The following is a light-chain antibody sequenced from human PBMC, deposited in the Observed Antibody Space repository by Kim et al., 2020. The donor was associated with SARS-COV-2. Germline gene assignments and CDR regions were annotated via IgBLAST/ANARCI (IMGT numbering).Light chain of an antibody. CDR3: QAWDSFTAV. J-gene: IGLJ3*02. CDR1: KLGDKL. Sequence: SVSPGQTASITCSGDKLGDKLASWYQQKPGQSPFLVMYQNSKRYSGIPGRFSGSNSGNTATLTISGTQAMDEADYFCQAWDSFTAVFGGGTQLNV. CDR2: QNS. V-gene: IGLV3-1*01.